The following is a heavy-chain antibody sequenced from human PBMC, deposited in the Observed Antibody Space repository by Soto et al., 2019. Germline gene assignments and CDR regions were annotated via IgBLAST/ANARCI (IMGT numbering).Heavy chain of an antibody. J-gene: IGHJ6*02. Sequence: EVQLVESGGGLVQPGGSLRLSCAASGFTFSSYAMHWVRQAPGKGLEYVSAISSNGGSTYYANSVKGRFTISRDNSKNKRYRQMGRLRAEDMAVYYCARGMQTGNYYGMDVWGQGTKVTVSS. CDR3: ARGMQTGNYYGMDV. D-gene: IGHD2-8*01. CDR1: GFTFSSYA. CDR2: ISSNGGST. V-gene: IGHV3-64*01.